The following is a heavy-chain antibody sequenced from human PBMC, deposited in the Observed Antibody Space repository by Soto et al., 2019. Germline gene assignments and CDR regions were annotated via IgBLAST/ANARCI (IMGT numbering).Heavy chain of an antibody. CDR2: ISSSGVNT. V-gene: IGHV3-23*01. CDR3: AKRPTSTGFGDPFDV. D-gene: IGHD3-10*01. CDR1: GFSFSTYS. Sequence: EVQLLESGGDLVQPGGSLRLSCAASGFSFSTYSMSWVRQAPGKGLEWVSTISSSGVNTYYTDSVKGRFTISRDNSKDTRYLQMNSMRAEATAIYSWAKRPTSTGFGDPFDVWGQGTMVTVSS. J-gene: IGHJ3*01.